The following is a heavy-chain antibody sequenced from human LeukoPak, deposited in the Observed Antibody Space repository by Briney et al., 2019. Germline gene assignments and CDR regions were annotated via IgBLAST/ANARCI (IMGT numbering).Heavy chain of an antibody. CDR3: ARDLYSRGDTAMSLDY. Sequence: ASVKVSCKASGYTFTSYGISWVRQAPGQGLEWMGWISAYNGNTNYAQKLQGRVTTTTDTSTSTAYMELRSLRSDDTAVYYCARDLYSRGDTAMSLDYWGQGTLVTVSS. V-gene: IGHV1-18*01. D-gene: IGHD5-18*01. CDR1: GYTFTSYG. CDR2: ISAYNGNT. J-gene: IGHJ4*02.